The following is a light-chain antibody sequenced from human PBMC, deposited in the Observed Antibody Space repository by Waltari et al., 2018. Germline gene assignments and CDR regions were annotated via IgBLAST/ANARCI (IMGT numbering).Light chain of an antibody. Sequence: DVVMTESPLSLPVTLGQPASISCRSSQSLVHTDGNTYLNWFHQRPGQSPRRLIYKVSNRDSGVPDRLSGSGSGTDFTMKISRVEAEDVGVYYCMQGTHWPYTFGQATKLEIK. CDR3: MQGTHWPYT. J-gene: IGKJ2*01. CDR1: QSLVHTDGNTY. V-gene: IGKV2-30*02. CDR2: KVS.